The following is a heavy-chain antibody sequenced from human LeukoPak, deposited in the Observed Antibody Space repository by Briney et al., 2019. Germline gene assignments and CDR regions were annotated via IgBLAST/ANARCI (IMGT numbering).Heavy chain of an antibody. J-gene: IGHJ4*02. Sequence: GGSLRLSCAASGFTVSSYWMSWVRQAPGKGLEWVANIKQDGSEKYYVDSVKGRFTISRDNAKNSLYLQMNSLRAEDTAVYYCARGNPRIAIFDYWGQGTLVTVSS. CDR2: IKQDGSEK. D-gene: IGHD6-13*01. CDR1: GFTVSSYW. V-gene: IGHV3-7*01. CDR3: ARGNPRIAIFDY.